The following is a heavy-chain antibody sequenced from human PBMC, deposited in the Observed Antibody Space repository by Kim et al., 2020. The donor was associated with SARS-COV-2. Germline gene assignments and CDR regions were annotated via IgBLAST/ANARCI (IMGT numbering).Heavy chain of an antibody. D-gene: IGHD3-3*01. J-gene: IGHJ4*02. V-gene: IGHV4-59*01. Sequence: SETLSLTCTVSGGSISSYYWSWIRQPPGKGLEWIGYIYYSGSTNYNPSLKSRVTISVDTSKNQFSLKLSSVTAADTAVYYCASTTIFGVVNYFDYWGQG. CDR3: ASTTIFGVVNYFDY. CDR1: GGSISSYY. CDR2: IYYSGST.